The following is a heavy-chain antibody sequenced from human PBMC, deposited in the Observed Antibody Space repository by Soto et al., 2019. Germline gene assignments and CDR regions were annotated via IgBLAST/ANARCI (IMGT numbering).Heavy chain of an antibody. CDR3: AHRGYGNYPRDNWFDP. J-gene: IGHJ5*02. D-gene: IGHD4-17*01. Sequence: QVQLVQSGAEVKKPGASVKVSCKASGYTFTGNYMHWVRQAPGQGLEWMGWINPNSGDTNYAQKFQGRVTMTRDTSISTAYMELSSLRSDDTAVYYCAHRGYGNYPRDNWFDPWGQGILVIVSS. V-gene: IGHV1-2*02. CDR2: INPNSGDT. CDR1: GYTFTGNY.